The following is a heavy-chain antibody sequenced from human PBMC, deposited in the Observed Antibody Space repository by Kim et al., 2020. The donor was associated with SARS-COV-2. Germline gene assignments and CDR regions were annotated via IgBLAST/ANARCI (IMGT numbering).Heavy chain of an antibody. Sequence: GGSLRLSCAASGLTFSSNYMSWVRQAPGKGLEWVSVIYSGGSAYYAASVKGRFTISRDNSKNTQYHQMNSLRAEDTAVYYYERDLGPDGMDLWGKGTTVTVST. D-gene: IGHD3-10*01. CDR3: ERDLGPDGMDL. CDR1: GLTFSSNY. J-gene: IGHJ6*04. V-gene: IGHV3-53*01. CDR2: IYSGGSA.